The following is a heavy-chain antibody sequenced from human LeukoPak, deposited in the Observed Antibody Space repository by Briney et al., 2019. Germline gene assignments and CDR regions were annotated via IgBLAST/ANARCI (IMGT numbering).Heavy chain of an antibody. CDR2: IQYNGNNK. D-gene: IGHD3-10*01. J-gene: IGHJ4*02. CDR3: AKDNRDYYIDY. V-gene: IGHV3-30*02. Sequence: PGGSLRLSCVASGFTFNNFGMHWVRQAPGKGLEWVTFIQYNGNNKYYADSVKGRFTISRDNSKNTLYPQMNSLRAEDTAVYYCAKDNRDYYIDYWGQGTLVTVSS. CDR1: GFTFNNFG.